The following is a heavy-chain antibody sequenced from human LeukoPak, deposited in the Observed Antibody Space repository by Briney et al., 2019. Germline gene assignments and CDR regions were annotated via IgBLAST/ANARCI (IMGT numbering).Heavy chain of an antibody. Sequence: PSETLSLTCTVSSGSLSSSSYYWGWIRPPPGKGLEGIGSIYYSGSTYYNSSLKSRVTISVDTSKNQFSLKLSSVTSADSAMYYCARTLSMVRGLDYYMDVWGKGTTVTVSS. V-gene: IGHV4-39*01. D-gene: IGHD3-10*01. J-gene: IGHJ6*03. CDR1: SGSLSSSSYY. CDR3: ARTLSMVRGLDYYMDV. CDR2: IYYSGST.